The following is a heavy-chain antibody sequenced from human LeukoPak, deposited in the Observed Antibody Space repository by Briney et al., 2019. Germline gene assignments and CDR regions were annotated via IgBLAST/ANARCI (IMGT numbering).Heavy chain of an antibody. CDR2: INSDGSST. J-gene: IGHJ6*02. Sequence: PGGSLRLSCVVSGFTFSTYWMHWVRQAPGKGLVWVSRINSDGSSTTYADSVKGRFTISRDNAKNTLYLQMNSLRAEDTAMYYCARDPPNYYDSSGSSYYHGMDVWGQGTTVTVSS. V-gene: IGHV3-74*01. CDR3: ARDPPNYYDSSGSSYYHGMDV. CDR1: GFTFSTYW. D-gene: IGHD3-22*01.